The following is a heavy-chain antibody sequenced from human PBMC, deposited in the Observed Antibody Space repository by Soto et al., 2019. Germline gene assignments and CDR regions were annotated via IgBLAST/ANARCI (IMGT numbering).Heavy chain of an antibody. Sequence: QVQLQESGPGLVKPSQTLSLTCTVSGGSISSGGYYWSWIRQHPGKGLEWIGYIYYSGSTYYNPSLKSRVTISVDTSKKQFSLKLSSVTAADTAVYYCARGGISSPYFDDWGQGTLVTVSS. D-gene: IGHD6-13*01. J-gene: IGHJ4*02. V-gene: IGHV4-31*03. CDR2: IYYSGST. CDR3: ARGGISSPYFDD. CDR1: GGSISSGGYY.